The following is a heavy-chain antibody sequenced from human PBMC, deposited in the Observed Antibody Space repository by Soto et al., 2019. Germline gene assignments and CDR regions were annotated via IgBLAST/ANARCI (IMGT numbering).Heavy chain of an antibody. V-gene: IGHV1-2*04. Sequence: GASVKVSCKASGYTFTGYYMHWVRQAPGQGLEWMGWINPNSGGTNYAQKFQGWVTMTRDTSISTAYMELSRLRSDDTAVYYCARDLGIFMSWFDPWRQGTLVTVSS. J-gene: IGHJ5*02. CDR2: INPNSGGT. D-gene: IGHD3-10*02. CDR3: ARDLGIFMSWFDP. CDR1: GYTFTGYY.